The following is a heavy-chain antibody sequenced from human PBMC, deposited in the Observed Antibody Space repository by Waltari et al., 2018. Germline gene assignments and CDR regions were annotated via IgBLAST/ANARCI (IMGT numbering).Heavy chain of an antibody. Sequence: EVQLLESGGGLVQPGGSLRLSCAASGFTFSSYAMNWVRQAPGKGLEWVSVIMRRGGNTYYADSVRGRFTISRDNSKNTLYLQMNSLRAEDTAIYYCAKDLIRGTTDYWGQGTLVTVSS. CDR1: GFTFSSYA. CDR2: IMRRGGNT. D-gene: IGHD4-4*01. J-gene: IGHJ4*02. V-gene: IGHV3-23*01. CDR3: AKDLIRGTTDY.